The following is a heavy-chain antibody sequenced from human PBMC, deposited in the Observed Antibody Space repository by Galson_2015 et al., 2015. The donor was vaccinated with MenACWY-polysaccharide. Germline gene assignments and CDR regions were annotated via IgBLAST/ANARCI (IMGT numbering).Heavy chain of an antibody. CDR1: GLTFSNNW. D-gene: IGHD3-3*01. V-gene: IGHV3-23*01. J-gene: IGHJ5*02. CDR2: IRSSGTNT. Sequence: SLRLSCEASGLTFSNNWIHWVRQAPGKGLEWVSAIRSSGTNTYYADSVKGRFTISRDNSKNTLYLQMNSLRAEDTAVYYCAKDSTDFWSVSGRFDHWGQGTLVTVSS. CDR3: AKDSTDFWSVSGRFDH.